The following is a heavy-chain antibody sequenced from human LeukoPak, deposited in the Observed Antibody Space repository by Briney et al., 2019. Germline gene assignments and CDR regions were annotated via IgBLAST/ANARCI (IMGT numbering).Heavy chain of an antibody. D-gene: IGHD2-8*01. CDR1: GFTVSSNY. CDR2: ISSSGSAI. Sequence: GGSLRLSCAPSGFTVSSNYMSWVRQAPGKGLEWVSYISSSGSAIYYADSVKGRFTISRDNAKNSLYLQMNSLRAEDTAVYYCARGAGLWIEWYWFDPWGQGTLVTVSS. J-gene: IGHJ5*02. CDR3: ARGAGLWIEWYWFDP. V-gene: IGHV3-11*01.